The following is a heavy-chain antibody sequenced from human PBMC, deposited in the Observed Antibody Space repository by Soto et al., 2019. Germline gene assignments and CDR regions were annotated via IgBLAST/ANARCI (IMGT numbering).Heavy chain of an antibody. J-gene: IGHJ4*02. CDR2: IYYSGST. CDR1: GGSISSYY. CDR3: ARRYGPGFDY. V-gene: IGHV4-59*08. Sequence: SETLPLTCTVSGGSISSYYWSWIRQPPGKGLEWIGYIYYSGSTYYNPSLKSRVTISVDTSKNQFSLKLSTVTAADTAVYYCARRYGPGFDYWGQGTLVTVSS. D-gene: IGHD4-17*01.